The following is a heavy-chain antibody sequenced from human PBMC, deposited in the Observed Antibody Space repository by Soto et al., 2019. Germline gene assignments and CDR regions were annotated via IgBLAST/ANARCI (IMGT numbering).Heavy chain of an antibody. CDR3: ARSLGAYCGGDCYSGMDV. J-gene: IGHJ6*02. CDR1: GGTFNSYA. Sequence: QVQLVQSGAEVKKPGSPVKVSCKASGGTFNSYAINWVRQAPGQGLEWMGGIIPIFGTTNNAQKFQGRVTITADESTSTAYMKLSSLISEDTAVYYCARSLGAYCGGDCYSGMDVWGQGTTVTVSS. CDR2: IIPIFGTT. D-gene: IGHD2-21*02. V-gene: IGHV1-69*12.